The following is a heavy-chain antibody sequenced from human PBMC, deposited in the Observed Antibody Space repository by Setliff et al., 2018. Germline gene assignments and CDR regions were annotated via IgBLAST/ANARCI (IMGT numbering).Heavy chain of an antibody. D-gene: IGHD2-21*02. CDR2: VFYNGAA. V-gene: IGHV4-59*01. Sequence: SETLSLTCTVSGDSISDASIMAWIRQPPGKGLEFIGYVFYNGAANSNPSLKSRVTISVDTSKNQFSLKLNYVTAADTAVYYCVRELGRTVDYWGQGALVTVSS. CDR1: GDSISDAS. J-gene: IGHJ4*02. CDR3: VRELGRTVDY.